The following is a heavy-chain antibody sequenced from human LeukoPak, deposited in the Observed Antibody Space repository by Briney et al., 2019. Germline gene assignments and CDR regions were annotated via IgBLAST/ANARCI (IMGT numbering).Heavy chain of an antibody. V-gene: IGHV4-59*11. CDR2: IYYSGST. CDR3: ARERGDNWGPYYYYYMDV. CDR1: GGSISSHY. J-gene: IGHJ6*03. Sequence: SETLSLTCTVSGGSISSHYWSWIRQPPGRGLEWIGYIYYSGSTNYNPSLKSRVTISVDTSKNQFSLKLSSVTAADTAVYYCARERGDNWGPYYYYYMDVWGKGTTVTVSS. D-gene: IGHD7-27*01.